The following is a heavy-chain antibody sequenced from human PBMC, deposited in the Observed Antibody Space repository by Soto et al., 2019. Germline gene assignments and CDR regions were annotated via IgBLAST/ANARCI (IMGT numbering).Heavy chain of an antibody. CDR2: IYYSGST. D-gene: IGHD2-15*01. Sequence: PSETLSLTCTVSGGSISSSSYYWGWIRQPPGKGLEWIGSIYYSGSTYYNPSLKSRVTISVDTSKNQFSLKLSSVTAADTAVYYCARHACSGGSCYVLYYFDYWGQGTLVTVSS. CDR1: GGSISSSSYY. V-gene: IGHV4-39*01. J-gene: IGHJ4*02. CDR3: ARHACSGGSCYVLYYFDY.